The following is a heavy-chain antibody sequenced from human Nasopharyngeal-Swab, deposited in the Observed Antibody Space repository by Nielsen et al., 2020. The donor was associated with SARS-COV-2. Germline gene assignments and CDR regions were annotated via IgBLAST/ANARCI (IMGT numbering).Heavy chain of an antibody. CDR3: ATYSGTYYWYFDL. V-gene: IGHV4-31*03. CDR1: GGSISSSDYY. J-gene: IGHJ2*01. Sequence: SETLSLTYTVSGGSISSSDYYWNWIRQRPGKGLEWIGYVYYGGSTEYNPSLKSRVTISSDTSKNQFSLKLNSVTAADTAIYYCATYSGTYYWYFDLWGRGTQVTVSS. CDR2: VYYGGST. D-gene: IGHD1-26*01.